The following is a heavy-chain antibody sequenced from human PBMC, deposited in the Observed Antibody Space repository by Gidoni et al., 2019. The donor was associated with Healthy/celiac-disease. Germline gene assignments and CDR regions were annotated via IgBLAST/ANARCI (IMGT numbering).Heavy chain of an antibody. V-gene: IGHV1-69*08. Sequence: QVQLVQSGAEVKKPGSSVKVSCKASGGTFSSYTISWVRQAPGQGLEWMGRIIPILGIANYAQKFQGRVTITADKSTSTAYMELSSLRSEDTAVYYCARDYYDSSGYFLRYFDLWGRGTLVTVSS. CDR3: ARDYYDSSGYFLRYFDL. CDR1: GGTFSSYT. CDR2: IIPILGIA. J-gene: IGHJ2*01. D-gene: IGHD3-22*01.